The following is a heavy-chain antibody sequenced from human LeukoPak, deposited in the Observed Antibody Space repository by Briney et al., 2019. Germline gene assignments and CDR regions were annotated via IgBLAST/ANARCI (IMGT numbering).Heavy chain of an antibody. CDR1: GFTLTNAW. V-gene: IGHV3-15*01. CDR3: TTDRPTLGSGEMDY. J-gene: IGHJ4*02. D-gene: IGHD3-10*01. CDR2: IKSKGGGGTT. Sequence: PGGSLRLSCAASGFTLTNAWMSWVRQAPGKGLEWVGRIKSKGGGGTTDYSAPVKGRFTISRDDSKNTLYLQMNSLKTEDTAVYYCTTDRPTLGSGEMDYWGQGTLVTVSS.